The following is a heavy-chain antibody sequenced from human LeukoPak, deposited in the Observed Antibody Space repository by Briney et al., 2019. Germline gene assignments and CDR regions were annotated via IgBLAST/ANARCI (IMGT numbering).Heavy chain of an antibody. CDR3: AREGYDYVWGSYRYNYFDY. CDR1: GFTFSSYE. CDR2: ISSSGSTI. D-gene: IGHD3-16*02. Sequence: GESLRLSCAASGFTFSSYEMNWVRQAPGKGLEWVSYISSSGSTIYYADSVKGRFTISRDNAKNSLYLQMNSLRAEDTAVYYCAREGYDYVWGSYRYNYFDYWGQGTLVTVSS. V-gene: IGHV3-48*03. J-gene: IGHJ4*02.